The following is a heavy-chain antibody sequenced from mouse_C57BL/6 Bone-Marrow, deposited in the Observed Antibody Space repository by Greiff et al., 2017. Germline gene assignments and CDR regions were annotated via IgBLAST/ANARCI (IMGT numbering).Heavy chain of an antibody. D-gene: IGHD1-1*01. J-gene: IGHJ4*01. Sequence: EVKLEESGGGLVQPGGSLSLSCAASGFTFTDYYMSWVRQPPGKALEWLGFIRNKANGYTTEYSASVKGRFTISRDNSQSILYLQMNALRAEDSATYYCARPYYYGSRYYAMDYWGQGTSVTVSS. V-gene: IGHV7-3*01. CDR1: GFTFTDYY. CDR3: ARPYYYGSRYYAMDY. CDR2: IRNKANGYTT.